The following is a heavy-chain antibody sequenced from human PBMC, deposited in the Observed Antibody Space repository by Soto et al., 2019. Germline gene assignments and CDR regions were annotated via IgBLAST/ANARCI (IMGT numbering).Heavy chain of an antibody. Sequence: SETLSLTCTVSGGSINTFYWSWVRQPAGKGLEWIGRIFSSGSTSFNPSLESRVAMSVDTSKNHFSLNLSSVTAADMAVYYCAREGSYSAYNFAHGIQLWSFDYWGQGTLVTVSS. J-gene: IGHJ4*02. V-gene: IGHV4-4*07. CDR3: AREGSYSAYNFAHGIQLWSFDY. D-gene: IGHD5-12*01. CDR2: IFSSGST. CDR1: GGSINTFY.